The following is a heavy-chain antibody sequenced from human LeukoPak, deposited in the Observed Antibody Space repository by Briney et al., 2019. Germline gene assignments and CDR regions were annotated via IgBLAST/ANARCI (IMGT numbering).Heavy chain of an antibody. CDR3: ARDRYSSMWSVFEY. Sequence: GGSLRLSCAASGFTFSSFGMHWVRQSPGKGLDWVAVIWYDGSTKVYADSVKGRFTISRDNSRNTLYLQVNSLRAEDTAVYYCARDRYSSMWSVFEYWGQGALVTVSS. V-gene: IGHV3-33*01. CDR1: GFTFSSFG. D-gene: IGHD6-13*01. CDR2: IWYDGSTK. J-gene: IGHJ4*02.